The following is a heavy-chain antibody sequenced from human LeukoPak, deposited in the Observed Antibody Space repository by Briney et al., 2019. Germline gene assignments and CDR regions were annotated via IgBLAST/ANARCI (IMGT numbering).Heavy chain of an antibody. CDR2: ISSSSSYI. D-gene: IGHD5-12*01. J-gene: IGHJ4*02. CDR3: ARELPRSGYAFDY. Sequence: GGSLRLSCAASGFTFNSYSMNWVRQAPGKGLEWVSSISSSSSYIYYADSVKGRFTISRDNAKNSLYLQMNSLSAEDTAVYYCARELPRSGYAFDYWGQGTLVTVSS. CDR1: GFTFNSYS. V-gene: IGHV3-21*01.